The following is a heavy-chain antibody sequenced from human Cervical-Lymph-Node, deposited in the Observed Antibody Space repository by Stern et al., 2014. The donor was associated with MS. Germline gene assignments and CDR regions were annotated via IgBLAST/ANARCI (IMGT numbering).Heavy chain of an antibody. D-gene: IGHD6-13*01. CDR2: ISAYKGNK. V-gene: IGHV1-18*01. J-gene: IGHJ4*02. CDR1: GYTFTSYG. CDR3: ARDGGPIAAAGRGLGL. Sequence: VPLVESGAEVKKPGASVQVSCKASGYTFTSYGISWGRQAPGQGLEWIGWISAYKGNKNYAQKLQGRVTMATDTSTSTAYMDLRSLRSDDTAVYYCARDGGPIAAAGRGLGLWGQGTLVTVSS.